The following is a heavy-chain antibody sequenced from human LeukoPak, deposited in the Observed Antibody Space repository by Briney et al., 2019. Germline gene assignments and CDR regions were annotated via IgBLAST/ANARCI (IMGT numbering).Heavy chain of an antibody. CDR1: GGSISSSSYY. CDR3: ARPFAFGGSTAHDYFDY. J-gene: IGHJ4*02. Sequence: PSETLSLTCTVSGGSISSSSYYWGWIRQPPGKGLEWIGSIYYSGGTYYNPSLKSRVTISVDTSKNQFSLKLSSVTAADTAVYYCARPFAFGGSTAHDYFDYWGQGTLVTVSS. V-gene: IGHV4-39*01. CDR2: IYYSGGT. D-gene: IGHD1-26*01.